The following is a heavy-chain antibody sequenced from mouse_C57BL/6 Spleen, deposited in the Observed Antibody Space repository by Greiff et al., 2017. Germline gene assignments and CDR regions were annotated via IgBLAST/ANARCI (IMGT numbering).Heavy chain of an antibody. CDR2: IRSKSNNYAT. CDR3: VRHGPQATSFAY. Sequence: EVKLQESGGGLVQPKGSLKLSCAASGFSFNTYAMNWVRQAPGKGLEWVARIRSKSNNYATYYADSVKDRFTISRDDSESMLYLQMNNLKTEDTAMYYCVRHGPQATSFAYWGQGTLVTVSA. CDR1: GFSFNTYA. D-gene: IGHD3-2*02. V-gene: IGHV10-1*01. J-gene: IGHJ3*01.